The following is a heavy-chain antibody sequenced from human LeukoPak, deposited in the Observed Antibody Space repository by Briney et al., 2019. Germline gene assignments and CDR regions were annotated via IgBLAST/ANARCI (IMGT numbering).Heavy chain of an antibody. CDR1: RFTFSSYA. CDR3: AKVPRLRFLEWLLPPDY. CDR2: ISGSGGST. Sequence: PGGSLRLSCAASRFTFSSYAMSWVRQAPGKGLEWVSAISGSGGSTYYADSVKGRFTISRDNSKNTLYLQMNSLRAEDTAVYYCAKVPRLRFLEWLLPPDYWGQGTLVTVSS. V-gene: IGHV3-23*01. D-gene: IGHD3-3*01. J-gene: IGHJ4*02.